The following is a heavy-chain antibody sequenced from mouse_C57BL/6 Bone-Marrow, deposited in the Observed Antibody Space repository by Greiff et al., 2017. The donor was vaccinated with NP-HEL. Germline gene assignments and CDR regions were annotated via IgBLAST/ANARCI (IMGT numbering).Heavy chain of an antibody. J-gene: IGHJ2*01. Sequence: EVKVVDSGEGLVKPGGSLKLSCAASGFTFSSYAMSWVRQTPEKRLEWVAYISSGGDYIYYADTVKGRFTISRDNARNTLYLQMSSLKSEDTAMYYCTRERGYYGSSFDYWGQGTTLTVSS. CDR2: ISSGGDYI. CDR3: TRERGYYGSSFDY. V-gene: IGHV5-9-1*02. D-gene: IGHD1-1*01. CDR1: GFTFSSYA.